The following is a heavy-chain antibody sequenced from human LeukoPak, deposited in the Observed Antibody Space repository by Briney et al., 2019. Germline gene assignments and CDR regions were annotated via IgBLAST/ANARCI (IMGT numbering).Heavy chain of an antibody. Sequence: GRSLRLSCAASGFTFSSYGMHWVRQAPGKGLEWVSYISSSGSTIYYADSVKGRFTISRDNAKNTLYLQMNSLRPDDTAVYYCARRGATVTTQNFNYWGQGTLVTVSS. CDR2: ISSSGSTI. CDR3: ARRGATVTTQNFNY. J-gene: IGHJ4*02. D-gene: IGHD4-17*01. V-gene: IGHV3-48*04. CDR1: GFTFSSYG.